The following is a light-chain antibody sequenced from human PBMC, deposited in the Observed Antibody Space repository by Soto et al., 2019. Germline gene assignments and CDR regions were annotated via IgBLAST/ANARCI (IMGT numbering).Light chain of an antibody. J-gene: IGLJ2*01. Sequence: QSVLTQPASVSGSPGQSITISCTVTSSDVGGYNYVSWYQQHPGKAPKLMIYDVSNRPSGVSNRFSGSKSGNTASLTISGLQAEDEADYYCSSYTSSSTPPFGGGTKVTVL. CDR3: SSYTSSSTPP. CDR1: SSDVGGYNY. V-gene: IGLV2-14*01. CDR2: DVS.